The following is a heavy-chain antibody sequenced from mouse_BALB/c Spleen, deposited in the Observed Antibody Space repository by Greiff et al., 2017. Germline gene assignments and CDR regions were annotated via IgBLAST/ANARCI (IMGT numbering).Heavy chain of an antibody. CDR3: ARGGYYDSWFAY. CDR1: GFTFSSYA. CDR2: ISSGGST. J-gene: IGHJ3*01. Sequence: EVNVVESGGGLVKPGGSLKLSCAASGFTFSSYAMSWVRQTPEKRLEWVASISSGGSTYYPDSVKGRFTISRDNARNILYLQMSSLRSEDTAMYYCARGGYYDSWFAYWGQGTLVTVSA. D-gene: IGHD2-3*01. V-gene: IGHV5-6-5*01.